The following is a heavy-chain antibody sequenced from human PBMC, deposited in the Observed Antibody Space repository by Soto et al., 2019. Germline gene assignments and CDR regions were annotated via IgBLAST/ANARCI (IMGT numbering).Heavy chain of an antibody. CDR2: ISYGGST. Sequence: QVQLQESGPGLVKPSDTLSLTCAVSDYSVSSSNWWGWIRQPPGKGLEWIGYISYGGSTYYIPSLKSRVTMSVDTSKNQFSRKLTSVTAVDTAVYYCARTTLRRGNFDYGGQGTLVTVSS. D-gene: IGHD3-10*01. V-gene: IGHV4-28*01. J-gene: IGHJ4*02. CDR1: DYSVSSSNW. CDR3: ARTTLRRGNFDY.